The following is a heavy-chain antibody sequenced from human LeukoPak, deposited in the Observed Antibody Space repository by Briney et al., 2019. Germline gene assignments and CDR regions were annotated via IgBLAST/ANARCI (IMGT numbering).Heavy chain of an antibody. CDR1: GFTFSSYG. Sequence: GGSLRLSCAASGFTFSSYGMHWVRQAPGKGLEWVAVIWYDGSNKYYADSVKGRFTISRDNSKNTLYPQMNSLRAEDTAVYYCAKGHDYGDYGGLFDYWGQGTLVTVSS. D-gene: IGHD4-17*01. CDR3: AKGHDYGDYGGLFDY. CDR2: IWYDGSNK. V-gene: IGHV3-33*06. J-gene: IGHJ4*02.